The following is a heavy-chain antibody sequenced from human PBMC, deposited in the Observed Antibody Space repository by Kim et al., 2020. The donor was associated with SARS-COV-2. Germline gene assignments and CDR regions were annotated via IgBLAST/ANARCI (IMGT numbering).Heavy chain of an antibody. D-gene: IGHD3-9*01. Sequence: NKSYADSVKGPFTISRDNSKNTLYLQMTSLRAEDTAVYYCARDLSNYGMDVWCQGTTVTVSS. CDR2: NK. V-gene: IGHV3-30*01. CDR3: ARDLSNYGMDV. J-gene: IGHJ6*02.